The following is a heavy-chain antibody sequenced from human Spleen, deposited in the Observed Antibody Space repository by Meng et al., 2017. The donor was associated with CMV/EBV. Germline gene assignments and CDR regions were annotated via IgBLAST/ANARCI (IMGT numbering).Heavy chain of an antibody. CDR1: GFTFDDFA. CDR2: ISGNTGFT. Sequence: SLKISCAASGFTFDDFAMHWVRQTPGEGLQWVSGISGNTGFTGYADSVKGRFTISRDNAKNSLYLQMNSLRAEDTAVYYCARDLDGDYFDYWGQGTLVTVSS. D-gene: IGHD4-17*01. CDR3: ARDLDGDYFDY. J-gene: IGHJ4*02. V-gene: IGHV3-9*01.